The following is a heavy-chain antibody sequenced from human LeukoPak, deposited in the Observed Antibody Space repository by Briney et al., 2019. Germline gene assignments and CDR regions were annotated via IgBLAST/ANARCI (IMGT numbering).Heavy chain of an antibody. CDR3: AKDWVVRGVISY. CDR1: GFTFSSYV. J-gene: IGHJ4*02. CDR2: ISYDGNNK. Sequence: PGRSLRLSCAASGFTFSSYVMHWVRQAPGKGLEWVAGISYDGNNKYYAESVKGRFTISRDNSKDTLYLQMNSLRAEDTAVYYCAKDWVVRGVISYWGQGPLVTVSS. V-gene: IGHV3-30*18. D-gene: IGHD3-10*01.